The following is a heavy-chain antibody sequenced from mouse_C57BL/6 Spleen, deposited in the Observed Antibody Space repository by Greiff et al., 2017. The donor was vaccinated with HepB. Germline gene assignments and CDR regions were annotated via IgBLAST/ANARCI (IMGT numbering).Heavy chain of an antibody. V-gene: IGHV1-64*01. Sequence: QVQLKQPGAELVKPGASVKLSCKASGYTFTSYWMHWVKQRPGQGLEWIGMIHPNSGSTNYNEKFKSKATLTVDKSSSTAYMQLSSLTSEDSAVYYCARISSYYFDYWGQGTTLTVSS. CDR3: ARISSYYFDY. CDR2: IHPNSGST. J-gene: IGHJ2*01. CDR1: GYTFTSYW.